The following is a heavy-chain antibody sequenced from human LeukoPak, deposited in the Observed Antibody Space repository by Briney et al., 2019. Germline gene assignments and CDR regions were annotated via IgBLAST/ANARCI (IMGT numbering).Heavy chain of an antibody. V-gene: IGHV1-69*13. D-gene: IGHD1-14*01. CDR1: GGTFSSYA. Sequence: SVKVSCKASGGTFSSYAISWVRQAPGQGLEWMGGIIPIFGTANYAQKFQGRVTITADESTSTAYMELSSLRSEDTAVYYCARLLIGTYYMDVWGKGTTVTVSS. CDR3: ARLLIGTYYMDV. J-gene: IGHJ6*03. CDR2: IIPIFGTA.